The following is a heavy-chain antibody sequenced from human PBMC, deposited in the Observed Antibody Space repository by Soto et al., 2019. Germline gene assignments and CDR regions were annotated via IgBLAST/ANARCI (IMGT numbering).Heavy chain of an antibody. CDR1: GFTFSSYG. J-gene: IGHJ6*02. D-gene: IGHD6-19*01. CDR3: AKDRQWLADYYYYYGMDV. CDR2: ISYDGSNK. Sequence: PGGSLRLSCAASGFTFSSYGMHWVRQAPGKGLEWVAVISYDGSNKYYADSVKGRFTISRDNSKNTLYLQMNSLRAEDTAVYYCAKDRQWLADYYYYYGMDVWGQGTTVTVSS. V-gene: IGHV3-30*18.